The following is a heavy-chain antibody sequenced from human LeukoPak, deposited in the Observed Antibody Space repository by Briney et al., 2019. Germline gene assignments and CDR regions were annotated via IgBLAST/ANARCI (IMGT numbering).Heavy chain of an antibody. CDR3: ARGAPYCGGDCYSPSDY. V-gene: IGHV3-64*01. CDR1: GFTFNSYA. J-gene: IGHJ4*02. CDR2: ISRNGGST. Sequence: GGSLRLSCAASGFTFNSYAMHWVRQAPGKGLEYVSAISRNGGSTYFANSVKGRFTISRDNSKNTLYLQMDSLKSEDMAVYYCARGAPYCGGDCYSPSDYWGQGTLVTVSS. D-gene: IGHD2-21*02.